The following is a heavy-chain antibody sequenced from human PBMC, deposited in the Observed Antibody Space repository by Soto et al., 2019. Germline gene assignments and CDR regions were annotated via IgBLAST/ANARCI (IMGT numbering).Heavy chain of an antibody. CDR2: ISSSSGDA. D-gene: IGHD3-10*01. J-gene: IGHJ5*02. CDR1: GFTFGDYY. V-gene: IGHV3-11*05. Sequence: QVQLVESGGGFVKPGGSLRLSCTASGFTFGDYYMNWIRQAPGKGLEWVSYISSSSGDANYADSVRGRFTISRDNAKNSLYLQMNSLRAEDTAVYYCAKDSGNWFDPWGQGTLVTVSS. CDR3: AKDSGNWFDP.